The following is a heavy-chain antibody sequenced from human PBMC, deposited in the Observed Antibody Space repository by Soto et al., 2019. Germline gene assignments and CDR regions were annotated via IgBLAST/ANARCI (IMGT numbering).Heavy chain of an antibody. CDR1: GGTFSSYA. J-gene: IGHJ5*02. D-gene: IGHD6-13*01. Sequence: QVQLVQSGAEVKKPGSSVKVSCKASGGTFSSYAISWVRQAPGQVLEWMGGIIPIFGTANYAQKFQGRVTITADESTGTAYMELSSLRSEDTAVYYCARDPEGYRSSWSVYPWGHGTLVTVSS. CDR2: IIPIFGTA. CDR3: ARDPEGYRSSWSVYP. V-gene: IGHV1-69*01.